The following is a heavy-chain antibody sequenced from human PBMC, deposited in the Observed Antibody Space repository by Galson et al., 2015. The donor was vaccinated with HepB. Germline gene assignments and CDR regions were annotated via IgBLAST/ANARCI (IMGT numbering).Heavy chain of an antibody. CDR2: ITAYNGNT. Sequence: SVKVSCKASGYTFNNYIIAWVRQAPGQGLEWLGLITAYNGNTKFAQSLQGRVTMTTDTSTRTAYMELKSLRPDDTALYYCARVGLPYYYFDYWGQGTLVTVSS. V-gene: IGHV1-18*01. D-gene: IGHD2-21*02. J-gene: IGHJ4*02. CDR1: GYTFNNYI. CDR3: ARVGLPYYYFDY.